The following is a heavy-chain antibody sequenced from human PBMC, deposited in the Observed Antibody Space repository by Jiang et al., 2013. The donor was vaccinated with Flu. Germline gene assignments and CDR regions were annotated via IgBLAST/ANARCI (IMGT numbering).Heavy chain of an antibody. CDR1: GFTFSSYA. V-gene: IGHV3-23*01. D-gene: IGHD2-15*01. CDR2: ISASGGST. CDR3: ARPPGGPTWNFDL. J-gene: IGHJ2*01. Sequence: QLLESGGGLVQPGGSLRLSCAASGFTFSSYAMSWVRQAPGKGLEWVSAISASGGSTYYADSVKGRFTISRDNSKSTLYLQINSLRVEDTAVYYCARPPGGPTWNFDLWGRGTLVTVSS.